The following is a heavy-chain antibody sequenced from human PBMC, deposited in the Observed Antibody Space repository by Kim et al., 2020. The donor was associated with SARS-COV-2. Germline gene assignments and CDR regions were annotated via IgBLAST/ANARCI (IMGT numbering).Heavy chain of an antibody. J-gene: IGHJ4*02. V-gene: IGHV4-34*01. CDR1: GGSFSGYY. CDR3: AREGTRGSYWYYFDY. CDR2: INHSGST. Sequence: SETLSLTCAVYGGSFSGYYWSWIRQPPGKGLEWIGEINHSGSTNYNPSLKSRVTISVDTSKNQFSLKLSSVTAADTAVYYCAREGTRGSYWYYFDYWGQGTLVTVSS. D-gene: IGHD1-26*01.